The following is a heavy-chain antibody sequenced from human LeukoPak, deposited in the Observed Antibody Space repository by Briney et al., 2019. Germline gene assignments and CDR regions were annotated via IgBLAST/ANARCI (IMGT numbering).Heavy chain of an antibody. J-gene: IGHJ4*02. CDR2: ISGNGGST. D-gene: IGHD6-19*01. V-gene: IGHV3-23*01. CDR1: GFTFSSYA. CDR3: AKDRQWLVPSYFDY. Sequence: GASLRLSCAASGFTFSSYAMSWVRQAPGKGLEWVSAISGNGGSTYYADSVKGRFTISRDNSKNTLYLQMNSLRAEDTAVYYCAKDRQWLVPSYFDYWGQGTLVTVSS.